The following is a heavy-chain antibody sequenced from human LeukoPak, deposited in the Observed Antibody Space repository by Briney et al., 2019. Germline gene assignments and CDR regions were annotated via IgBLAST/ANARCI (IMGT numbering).Heavy chain of an antibody. CDR1: GGSISSDY. V-gene: IGHV4-4*07. D-gene: IGHD4-17*01. CDR3: AGQDYGDFPFDY. Sequence: SETLSLTCTVSGGSISSDYWSWIRQPAGKGLEWIGRIYTSGSTNYNPSLKSRVTISVDTSKNQFSLKLSSVTAADTAVYYCAGQDYGDFPFDYWSQGTLVTVSS. J-gene: IGHJ4*02. CDR2: IYTSGST.